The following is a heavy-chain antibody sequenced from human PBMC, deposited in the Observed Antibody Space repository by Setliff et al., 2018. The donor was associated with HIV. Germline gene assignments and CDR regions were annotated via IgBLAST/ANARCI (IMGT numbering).Heavy chain of an antibody. CDR3: ARHLGSASPHDTFDL. V-gene: IGHV4-59*08. CDR2: IYTSGST. D-gene: IGHD5-12*01. J-gene: IGHJ3*01. Sequence: SETLSLTCTVSGDSISRYYWSWIRQPPGKGLEWIGYIYTSGSTMYNPSLKSRVSISIDKSKKQFSLKVTSVTATDTAVYYCARHLGSASPHDTFDLWGQGTMVTVSS. CDR1: GDSISRYY.